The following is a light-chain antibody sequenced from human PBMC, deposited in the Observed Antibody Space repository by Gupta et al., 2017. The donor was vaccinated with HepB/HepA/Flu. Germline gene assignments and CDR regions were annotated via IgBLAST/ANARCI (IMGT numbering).Light chain of an antibody. CDR3: QQYKRPLT. J-gene: IGKJ4*01. V-gene: IGKV3-15*01. CDR1: ESIGTN. Sequence: EIVMTQSPATLSVSPRTRVTLSCMASESIGTNLSWYQQKPGQSPRLLVYASFTTASVVPARFRGSGSETEFTLTISGLQSEDVAFYYCQQYKRPLTFGGGTKVEIK. CDR2: ASF.